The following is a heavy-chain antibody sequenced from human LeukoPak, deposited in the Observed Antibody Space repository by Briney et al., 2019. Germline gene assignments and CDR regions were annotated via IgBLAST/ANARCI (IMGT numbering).Heavy chain of an antibody. D-gene: IGHD2-2*01. V-gene: IGHV1-2*02. CDR1: GYTFTGYY. J-gene: IGHJ5*02. Sequence: ASVKVSCKASGYTFTGYYMHWVRQAPGQGLEWMGWINPNSGGTNYAQKFQGRVTMTRDTSISTAYMELSRLRSDDTAVYYCARGIGRVIVPAASPGTDWFDPWGQGTLVTVSS. CDR2: INPNSGGT. CDR3: ARGIGRVIVPAASPGTDWFDP.